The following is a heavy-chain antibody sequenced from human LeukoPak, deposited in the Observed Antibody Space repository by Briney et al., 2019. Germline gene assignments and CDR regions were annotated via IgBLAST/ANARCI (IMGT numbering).Heavy chain of an antibody. CDR2: LNPNSGDT. CDR3: ARAPAGGPFDN. J-gene: IGHJ4*02. CDR1: GYTFTGYY. D-gene: IGHD4-23*01. Sequence: ASVKVSCKASGYTFTGYYMHWVGQAPGQGLEWMAWLNPNSGDTDSAQKFQGRVTMTRDTSITTAYLELSSLRSDDTAVYYCARAPAGGPFDNWGQGTLVTVSS. V-gene: IGHV1-2*02.